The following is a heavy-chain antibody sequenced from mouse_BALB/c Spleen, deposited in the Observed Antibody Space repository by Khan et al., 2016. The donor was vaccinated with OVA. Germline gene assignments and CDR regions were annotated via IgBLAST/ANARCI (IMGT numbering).Heavy chain of an antibody. J-gene: IGHJ4*01. CDR2: INTYTGEP. Sequence: QIQLVQSGPELKKPGETVKISCKASGYTFTNYGMNWVKQAPGKGLKWMGWINTYTGEPTYADDFKGRFAFSLETSASTAYLQLNNLTNEDTATYFYARKYYRYDALDYWGQGTTVTVSS. V-gene: IGHV9-3-1*01. CDR3: ARKYYRYDALDY. CDR1: GYTFTNYG. D-gene: IGHD2-14*01.